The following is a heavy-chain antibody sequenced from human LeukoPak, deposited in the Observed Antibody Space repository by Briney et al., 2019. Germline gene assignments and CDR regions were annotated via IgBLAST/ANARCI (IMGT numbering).Heavy chain of an antibody. CDR1: GGSISSGDYY. Sequence: SETLSLTCTVSGGSISSGDYYWSWIRQPPGKGLEWIGSIYYSGSTYYNPSLKSRVTISVDTSKNQFSLKLSSVTAADTAVYYCTRDPPHGAFDIWGQGTTVTVSS. J-gene: IGHJ3*02. CDR2: IYYSGST. CDR3: TRDPPHGAFDI. V-gene: IGHV4-39*07.